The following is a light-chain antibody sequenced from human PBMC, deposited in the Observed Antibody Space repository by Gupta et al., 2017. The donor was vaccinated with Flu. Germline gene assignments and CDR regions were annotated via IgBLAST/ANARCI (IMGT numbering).Light chain of an antibody. J-gene: IGLJ3*02. CDR2: GYN. CDR1: SLRSYY. V-gene: IGLV3-19*01. CDR3: NSQDSIGNRWL. Sequence: SSELTQDPAVSVALGQTVRITCQGDSLRSYYATWYQQKPGQAPVLVIFGYNNRPSGIPDRFSASNSDNTASLTITGAQAEDEADYYCNSQDSIGNRWLFGGGTKLTGL.